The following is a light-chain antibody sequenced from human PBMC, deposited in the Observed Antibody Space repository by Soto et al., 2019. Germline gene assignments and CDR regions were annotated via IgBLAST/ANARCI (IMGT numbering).Light chain of an antibody. Sequence: QSVLTQPPSASGTPGQTVTISCSGSSSNIGRNSVFWYQQLPGTAPKLLISNNNHRPSGVPDRFSGSKSGTSASLAIRGLRSEDEADYYCSAYAGSNNFVFGSGTKLTVL. CDR1: SSNIGRNS. CDR2: NNN. J-gene: IGLJ1*01. V-gene: IGLV1-47*02. CDR3: SAYAGSNNFV.